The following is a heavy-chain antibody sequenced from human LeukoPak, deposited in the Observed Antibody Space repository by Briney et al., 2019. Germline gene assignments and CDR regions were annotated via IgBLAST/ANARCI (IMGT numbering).Heavy chain of an antibody. Sequence: PSETLSLTCAVYGASFSGYYWSWIRQPPGKGLEWIGEINHSGSTNYNPSLKSRVTISVDTSKNQFSLKLSSVTAADTAVYYCARDRYSSSWYPYYGMDVWGQGTTVTVSS. CDR3: ARDRYSSSWYPYYGMDV. J-gene: IGHJ6*02. CDR2: INHSGST. V-gene: IGHV4-34*01. D-gene: IGHD6-13*01. CDR1: GASFSGYY.